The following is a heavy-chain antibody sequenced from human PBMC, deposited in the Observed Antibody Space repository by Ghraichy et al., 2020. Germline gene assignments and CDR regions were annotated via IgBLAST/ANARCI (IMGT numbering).Heavy chain of an antibody. CDR2: IYYSGST. CDR3: ARQGVVVPAAKHWFDP. Sequence: SETLSLTCTVSGGSISSSSYYWGWIRQPPGKGLEWIGSIYYSGSTYYNPSLKSRVTISVDTSKNQFSLKLSSVTAADTAVYYCARQGVVVPAAKHWFDPWGQGTLVTVSS. J-gene: IGHJ5*02. D-gene: IGHD2-2*01. CDR1: GGSISSSSYY. V-gene: IGHV4-39*01.